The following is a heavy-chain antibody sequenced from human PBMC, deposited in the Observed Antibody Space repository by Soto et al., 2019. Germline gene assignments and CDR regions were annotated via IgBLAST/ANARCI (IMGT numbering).Heavy chain of an antibody. Sequence: GASVTISCKRSGYSFTSYWIGRVRQMTGKGLEWMGIIYPGDSDTRYSPSFQGQVTISADKSISTAYLQWSSLKASDTAMYYCGRSRSGWDLDSWGQGTLVTVSS. J-gene: IGHJ4*02. CDR3: GRSRSGWDLDS. V-gene: IGHV5-51*01. CDR1: GYSFTSYW. D-gene: IGHD6-19*01. CDR2: IYPGDSDT.